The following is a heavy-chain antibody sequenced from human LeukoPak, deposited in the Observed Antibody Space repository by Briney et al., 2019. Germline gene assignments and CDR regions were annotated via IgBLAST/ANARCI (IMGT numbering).Heavy chain of an antibody. Sequence: SGGSLRLSCAASGFTFSSYAMHWVRQAPGKGLEWVAVISYDGSNIYYADSVKGRFTISRDNSKNTLYLQMNSLRAEDTAVYYCAKDLPAHYYDSSGYYLIWGQGTLVTVSS. V-gene: IGHV3-30-3*01. CDR2: ISYDGSNI. D-gene: IGHD3-22*01. CDR3: AKDLPAHYYDSSGYYLI. J-gene: IGHJ4*02. CDR1: GFTFSSYA.